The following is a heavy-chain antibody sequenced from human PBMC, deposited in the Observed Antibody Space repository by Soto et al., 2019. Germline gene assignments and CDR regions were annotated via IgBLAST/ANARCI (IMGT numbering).Heavy chain of an antibody. CDR3: ARWKYCSGGSCYFWFDP. V-gene: IGHV1-69*13. Sequence: SVKVSCKASGGTFSSYAISWVRQAPGQGLEWMGGIIPIFGTANYAQKFQGRVTITADESTSTACMELSSLRSEDTAVYYCARWKYCSGGSCYFWFDPWGQGTLVTVSS. CDR2: IIPIFGTA. D-gene: IGHD2-15*01. CDR1: GGTFSSYA. J-gene: IGHJ5*02.